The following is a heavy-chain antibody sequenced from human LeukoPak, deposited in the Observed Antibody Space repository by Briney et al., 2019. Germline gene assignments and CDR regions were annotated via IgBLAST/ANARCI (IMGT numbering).Heavy chain of an antibody. J-gene: IGHJ4*02. CDR1: GYSISRGYY. V-gene: IGHV4-38-2*01. Sequence: SEALSLTCGVSGYSISRGYYWAWIRQPPGKGLEWIGTIYHTGSTYYTPSLGSRVTISVDTSKNEFSLNLNSVTAADTAVYYCARAGWIITSGIDYWGQGALVTVSS. D-gene: IGHD3-10*01. CDR2: IYHTGST. CDR3: ARAGWIITSGIDY.